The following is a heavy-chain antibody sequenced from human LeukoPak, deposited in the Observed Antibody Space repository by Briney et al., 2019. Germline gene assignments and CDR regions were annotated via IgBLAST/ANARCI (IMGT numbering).Heavy chain of an antibody. V-gene: IGHV3-66*01. Sequence: GGSLRLSCAASGFTVSDNYMSWVRQPPGKGLEWVSVIYTGGSTYYADSVKGRFTFSRDSAKNTLYLQMNSLRVEDTAVYYCARGARAHTGHPYYYGMDVWGQGTTVTVSS. CDR3: ARGARAHTGHPYYYGMDV. D-gene: IGHD4-17*01. CDR2: IYTGGST. CDR1: GFTVSDNY. J-gene: IGHJ6*02.